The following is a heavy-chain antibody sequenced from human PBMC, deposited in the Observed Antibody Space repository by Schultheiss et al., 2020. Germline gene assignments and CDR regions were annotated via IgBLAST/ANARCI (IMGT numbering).Heavy chain of an antibody. Sequence: GESLKISCKASGYTFTGYYMHWVRQAPGQGLEWMGWISAYNGNTNYAQKLQGRVTMTSDTSISTAYMELSSLRSEDTAVYYCTRTMVRGMPAMDVWGRGTTVTVSS. CDR3: TRTMVRGMPAMDV. D-gene: IGHD3-10*01. J-gene: IGHJ6*02. CDR2: ISAYNGNT. V-gene: IGHV1-2*02. CDR1: GYTFTGYY.